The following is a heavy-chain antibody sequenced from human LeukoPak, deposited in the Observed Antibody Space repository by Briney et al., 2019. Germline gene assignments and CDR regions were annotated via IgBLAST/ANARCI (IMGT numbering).Heavy chain of an antibody. J-gene: IGHJ4*02. V-gene: IGHV4-61*02. CDR3: ARWVGYGDYFDY. D-gene: IGHD4-17*01. CDR1: GGSISSGSYY. Sequence: PSQTLSLTCTVSGGSISSGSYYWSWIRQPAGKGLEWIGRIYTSGSTYSNPSLKSRVTISVDTSKNQFSLKLSSVTAADTAVYYCARWVGYGDYFDYWGQGTLVTVSS. CDR2: IYTSGST.